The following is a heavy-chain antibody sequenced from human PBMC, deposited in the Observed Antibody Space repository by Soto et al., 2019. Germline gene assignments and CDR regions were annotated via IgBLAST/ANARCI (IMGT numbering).Heavy chain of an antibody. CDR1: GITFSNAW. Sequence: GSLILACAASGITFSNAWMTWVRQAPGKGLEWVGRIKSITDGGTTDYAAPVKGRFTISRDDSKDTLYLQMNHLKTEDTAVNHCPWVLADTVAVVTTSAVDVRGQRA. CDR3: PWVLADTVAVVTTSAVDV. D-gene: IGHD2-15*01. J-gene: IGHJ6*01. V-gene: IGHV3-15*01. CDR2: IKSITDGGTT.